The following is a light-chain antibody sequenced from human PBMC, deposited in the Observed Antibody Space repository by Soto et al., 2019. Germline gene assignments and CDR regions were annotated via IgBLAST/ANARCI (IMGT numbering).Light chain of an antibody. J-gene: IGLJ1*01. CDR3: SSYTTTNTPYV. CDR1: SSDVGAYNF. Sequence: QSVLTQPASVSGSPGQSITISCSGTSSDVGAYNFVSWYQVHPGRARKLIISEVTVRPSGVSHRFSGSKSGNSASLTISGLQAEDEADYYCSSYTTTNTPYVFGSGTKLTVL. CDR2: EVT. V-gene: IGLV2-14*01.